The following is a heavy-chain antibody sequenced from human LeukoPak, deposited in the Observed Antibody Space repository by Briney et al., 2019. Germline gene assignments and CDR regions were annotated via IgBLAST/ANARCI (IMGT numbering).Heavy chain of an antibody. Sequence: SGPALVKPTQTLTLTCTFSGFSLSTSGMCVSWIRQPPGKALEWLARIDWDDDKYYSTSLKTRLTISKDTSRNQVVLTMTNMDPVDTATYYCARIEPYYYYMDVWGKGTTVTVSS. D-gene: IGHD1-14*01. CDR3: ARIEPYYYYMDV. CDR1: GFSLSTSGMC. CDR2: IDWDDDK. V-gene: IGHV2-70*11. J-gene: IGHJ6*03.